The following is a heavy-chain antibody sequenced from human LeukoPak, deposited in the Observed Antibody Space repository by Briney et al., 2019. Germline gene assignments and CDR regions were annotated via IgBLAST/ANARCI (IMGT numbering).Heavy chain of an antibody. CDR1: GGSIMSGGYS. CDR3: ARAPGAPRGYYAGGFDV. Sequence: PSQTLSLTCAVSGGSIMSGGYSWSWIRQTPEKGLEWIGHVFHSGDTEYNPSLKNRVAMSLVRSKNQVSLELSSMTAADTAVYYCARAPGAPRGYYAGGFDVWGQGTLVTVSS. J-gene: IGHJ3*01. CDR2: VFHSGDT. D-gene: IGHD3-22*01. V-gene: IGHV4-30-2*01.